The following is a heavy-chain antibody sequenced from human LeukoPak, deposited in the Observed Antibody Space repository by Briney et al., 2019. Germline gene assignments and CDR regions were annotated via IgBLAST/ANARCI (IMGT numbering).Heavy chain of an antibody. V-gene: IGHV4-34*01. Sequence: SETLSLTCAVYGGSFSGYYWSWIRQPPGKGLEWIGEINRSGSTNYNPSLKSRVTISVDTSKNQFSLKLSSVTAADTAVYYCARISVGATGYYFDYWARKPWSPSPQ. CDR2: INRSGST. J-gene: IGHJ4*02. CDR1: GGSFSGYY. CDR3: ARISVGATGYYFDY. D-gene: IGHD1-26*01.